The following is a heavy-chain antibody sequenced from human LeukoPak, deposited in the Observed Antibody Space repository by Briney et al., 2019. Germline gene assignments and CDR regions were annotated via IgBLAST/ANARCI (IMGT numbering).Heavy chain of an antibody. CDR1: GGSISSSDYY. CDR3: ARAQYDFWSGYSHYYMDV. V-gene: IGHV4-39*07. D-gene: IGHD3-3*01. Sequence: PSETLSLTCTVSGGSISSSDYYWGWIRQSPGKGLEWIATIYYSGSTDYNPSLKSRVTISVDTSKNQFSLKLTSVTAADTAVYYCARAQYDFWSGYSHYYMDVWGKGTTVTVSS. J-gene: IGHJ6*03. CDR2: IYYSGST.